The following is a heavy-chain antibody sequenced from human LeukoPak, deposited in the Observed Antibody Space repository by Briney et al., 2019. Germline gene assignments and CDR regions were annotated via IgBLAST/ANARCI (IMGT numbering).Heavy chain of an antibody. D-gene: IGHD3-22*01. CDR2: IFSNGIT. CDR1: GGSMFSYY. Sequence: SETLSLTCSVSGGSMFSYYWSWIRQSPGKGLEWIGYIFSNGITNYSPSLRSRGTISFATSRNQFSLGLTSVTAADTAIYYCARRAYYDSSGYHPTSGYFDLWGRGTLVTVSS. J-gene: IGHJ2*01. V-gene: IGHV4-4*08. CDR3: ARRAYYDSSGYHPTSGYFDL.